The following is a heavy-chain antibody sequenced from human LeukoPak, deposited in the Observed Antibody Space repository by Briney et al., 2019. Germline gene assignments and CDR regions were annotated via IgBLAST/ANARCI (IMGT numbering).Heavy chain of an antibody. CDR1: GYSFTSYW. CDR3: ARTEIAVAGTDNWFDP. CDR2: IYPGDSDT. Sequence: GASLKISCKGSGYSFTSYWIGWVRPMPGKGLEWMGIIYPGDSDTRYSPSFQGQVTISADKSISTPYLQWSSLKASDTAMYYCARTEIAVAGTDNWFDPWGQGTLVTVSS. V-gene: IGHV5-51*01. J-gene: IGHJ5*02. D-gene: IGHD6-19*01.